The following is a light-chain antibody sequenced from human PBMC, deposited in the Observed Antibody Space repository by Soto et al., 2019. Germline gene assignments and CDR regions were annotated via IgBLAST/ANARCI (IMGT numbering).Light chain of an antibody. CDR3: QQYGSSSYT. CDR1: QSISSSY. CDR2: AAS. Sequence: EIVLTQSPGTLSLSPGERATLSCRASQSISSSYLAWYQQKPGQAPRLLIYAASSMATGIPDRFSGSGSGTAFTLTISRLEPEDFAVYYCQQYGSSSYTFGQGTQLEIK. V-gene: IGKV3-20*01. J-gene: IGKJ2*01.